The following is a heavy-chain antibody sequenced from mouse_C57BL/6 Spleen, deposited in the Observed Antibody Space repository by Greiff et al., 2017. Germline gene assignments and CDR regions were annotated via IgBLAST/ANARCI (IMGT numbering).Heavy chain of an antibody. CDR1: GYTFTSYW. CDR2: IDPSDSET. Sequence: QVQLQQPGAELVRPGSSVKLSCKASGYTFTSYWMHWVKQRPIQGLEWIGNIDPSDSETHYNQKFKDKATLTVDKSSSAAYMQLSSLTSEDSAVYYCERGTDGYYAFAYWGQGTLVTVSA. CDR3: ERGTDGYYAFAY. V-gene: IGHV1-52*01. D-gene: IGHD2-3*01. J-gene: IGHJ3*01.